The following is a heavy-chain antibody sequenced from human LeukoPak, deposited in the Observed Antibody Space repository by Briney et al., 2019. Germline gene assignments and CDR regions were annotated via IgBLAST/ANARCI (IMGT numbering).Heavy chain of an antibody. Sequence: SETLSLTCAVYGGSFSGYYWSWIRQPPGKGLEWIGEINHSGSANYNPSLKSRVTMSVDTSKNQFSLKLSSVTAADTAVYYCARSVLFDPWGQGTLVTVSS. CDR1: GGSFSGYY. V-gene: IGHV4-34*01. J-gene: IGHJ5*02. CDR2: INHSGSA. CDR3: ARSVLFDP.